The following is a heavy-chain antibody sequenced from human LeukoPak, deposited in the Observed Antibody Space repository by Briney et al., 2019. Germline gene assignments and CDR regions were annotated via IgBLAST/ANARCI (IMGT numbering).Heavy chain of an antibody. J-gene: IGHJ4*02. CDR3: ARVSPLYDFWSGQPDL. D-gene: IGHD3-3*01. V-gene: IGHV4-59*01. CDR2: ISYSGST. Sequence: SETLSLTCTVSGGSISSYYWNWIRQPPGKGLEWIGYISYSGSTNYNPSLKSRVTISVDTSKNQFSLKLSSVTAADTAVYYCARVSPLYDFWSGQPDLWGQGTLVTVSS. CDR1: GGSISSYY.